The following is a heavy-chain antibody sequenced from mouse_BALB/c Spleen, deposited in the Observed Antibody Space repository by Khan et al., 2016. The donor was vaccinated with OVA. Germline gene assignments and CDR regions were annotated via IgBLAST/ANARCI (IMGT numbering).Heavy chain of an antibody. Sequence: VLLQESGTELARPGASVKLSCKASGYTFTSYWMQWVKQRPGQGLEWIGAIYPGDGNTRYTQKFKGKATLTADKSSSTAYMQLSSLASEDSAVYFCVRGGITTGYFDYWGQGTTLTVSS. CDR1: GYTFTSYW. V-gene: IGHV1-87*01. J-gene: IGHJ2*01. D-gene: IGHD1-1*01. CDR3: VRGGITTGYFDY. CDR2: IYPGDGNT.